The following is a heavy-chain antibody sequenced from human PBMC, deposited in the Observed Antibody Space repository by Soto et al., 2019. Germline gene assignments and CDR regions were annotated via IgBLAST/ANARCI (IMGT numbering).Heavy chain of an antibody. Sequence: QVQLVQSGAEVKKPGSSVKVSCKASGGTFSSYAISWVRQAPGQVLEWMGGIIPIFGTANYAQKFQGRVTITADESTSTAYMELSSLRSEDTAVYYCAREGGSVYYYGMDVWGQGTTVTVSS. J-gene: IGHJ6*02. CDR1: GGTFSSYA. V-gene: IGHV1-69*01. CDR2: IIPIFGTA. D-gene: IGHD3-16*01. CDR3: AREGGSVYYYGMDV.